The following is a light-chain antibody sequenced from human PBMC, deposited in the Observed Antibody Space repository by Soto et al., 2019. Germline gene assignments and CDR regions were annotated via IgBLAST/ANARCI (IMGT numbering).Light chain of an antibody. CDR1: QDIRND. J-gene: IGKJ1*01. V-gene: IGKV1-6*01. CDR2: AAS. Sequence: AIQMTQSPSSLSASVGDRVTITCRASQDIRNDLVWYQLKPGMTPKLLIYAASTLQSGTPSRFSGSGSGTDFTLTISSLQPEYVPTYYGLQDYYFSWTLGQATKVEVK. CDR3: LQDYYFSWT.